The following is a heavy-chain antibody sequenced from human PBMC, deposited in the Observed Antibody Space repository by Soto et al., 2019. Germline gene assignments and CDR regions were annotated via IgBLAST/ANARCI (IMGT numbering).Heavy chain of an antibody. CDR1: GGTFSSYA. D-gene: IGHD6-6*01. Sequence: RSSVKVSCKASGGTFSSYAISWVRQAPGQGLEWMGGIIPIFGTANYAQKLQGRVTITADESTSTAYMELSSLRSEDTAVYYCARGRSGSSSSYYYGMDVWGEGTTVTVSS. CDR2: IIPIFGTA. CDR3: ARGRSGSSSSYYYGMDV. J-gene: IGHJ6*04. V-gene: IGHV1-69*13.